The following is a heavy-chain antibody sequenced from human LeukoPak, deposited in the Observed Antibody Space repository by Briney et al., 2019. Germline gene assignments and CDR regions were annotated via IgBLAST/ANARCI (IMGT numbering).Heavy chain of an antibody. J-gene: IGHJ5*02. D-gene: IGHD3-10*01. CDR3: ARGYYDSGSYPDWFDP. V-gene: IGHV4-34*01. Sequence: SETLSLTCAVYGGSFSGYYWSWIRQPPGKGLEWIGEINHSGSTNYNPSLKSRVTISVDTSKNQFSLNLSSITAADTAMYYCARGYYDSGSYPDWFDPWGQGTLVTVSS. CDR2: INHSGST. CDR1: GGSFSGYY.